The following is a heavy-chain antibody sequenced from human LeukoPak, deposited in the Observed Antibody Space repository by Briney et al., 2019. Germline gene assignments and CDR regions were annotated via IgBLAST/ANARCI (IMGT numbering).Heavy chain of an antibody. CDR3: ARHQAVVAATVFSWFDP. D-gene: IGHD2-15*01. J-gene: IGHJ5*02. CDR1: GGSFSGYY. V-gene: IGHV4-34*01. Sequence: PSETLSLTCAVYGGSFSGYYWSWIRQPPGKGLEWIGEINHSGSTNYNPSLKSRVTISVDTSKNQFSLKLSSVTAADTAVYYCARHQAVVAATVFSWFDPWGQGTLVTVSS. CDR2: INHSGST.